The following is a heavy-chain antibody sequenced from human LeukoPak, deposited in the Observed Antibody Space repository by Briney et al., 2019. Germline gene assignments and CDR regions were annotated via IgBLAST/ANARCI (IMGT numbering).Heavy chain of an antibody. CDR2: INTHNGNT. V-gene: IGHV1-18*01. CDR1: GYNFDKFG. D-gene: IGHD6-13*01. J-gene: IGHJ4*02. CDR3: ARDTPQHLKRYDY. Sequence: ASVKVSCKASGYNFDKFGIAWVRQAPGQGLEWMGWINTHNGNTKYAQQYQGRVTMTTDTSTSRVYMELRSLRSDDTAVHFCARDTPQHLKRYDYWGQGTQVTVSS.